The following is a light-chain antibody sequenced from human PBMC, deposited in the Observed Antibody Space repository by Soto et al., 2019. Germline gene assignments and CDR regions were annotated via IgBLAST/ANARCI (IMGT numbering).Light chain of an antibody. CDR2: DTS. CDR3: QQCSNLPCT. J-gene: IGKJ1*01. CDR1: QSVGST. Sequence: EIVLTHSPAALSVSPGARVTLSCWASQSVGSTLHWYQQRPGQAPSLLIYDTSIRATGIPARFSGSWSATVLTITISSLEPEDCEVYYGQQCSNLPCTFGQGT. V-gene: IGKV3-11*01.